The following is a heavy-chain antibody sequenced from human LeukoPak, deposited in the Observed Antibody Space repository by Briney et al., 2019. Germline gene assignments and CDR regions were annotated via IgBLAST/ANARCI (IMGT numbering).Heavy chain of an antibody. CDR3: ARRTLEMATISDYYYYMDV. J-gene: IGHJ6*03. Sequence: GGSLRLSCAASGFTFSDYYMSWIRQAPGKGLEWVSYISSSGSTIYYADSVKGRFTISRDNAKNSLYLQMNSLRAEDTAVYYCARRTLEMATISDYYYYMDVWGKGTTVTVSS. CDR2: ISSSGSTI. D-gene: IGHD5-24*01. V-gene: IGHV3-11*01. CDR1: GFTFSDYY.